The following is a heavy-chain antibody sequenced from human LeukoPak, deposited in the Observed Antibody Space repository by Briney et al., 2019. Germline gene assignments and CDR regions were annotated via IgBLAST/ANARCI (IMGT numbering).Heavy chain of an antibody. Sequence: PGGSLRLSCAASGFTFSSYSMNWVRQAPGKGLEWVSYISSSSSTIYYADSVKGRFTISRDNAKSSLYLQMNSLRAEDTAVYYCARGGLGSSYYYGMDVWGQGTTVTVSS. V-gene: IGHV3-48*01. CDR2: ISSSSSTI. J-gene: IGHJ6*02. CDR1: GFTFSSYS. CDR3: ARGGLGSSYYYGMDV. D-gene: IGHD3-10*01.